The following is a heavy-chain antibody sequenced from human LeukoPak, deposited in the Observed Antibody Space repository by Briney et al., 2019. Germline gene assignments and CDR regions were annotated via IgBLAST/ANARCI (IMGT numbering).Heavy chain of an antibody. CDR3: ARRSFPYYDFWSGWYNWFDP. V-gene: IGHV4-34*01. CDR2: INHSGST. J-gene: IGHJ5*02. Sequence: SSETLSLTCAVYGWSFSGYYWSWIRQPPGKGLEWIGEINHSGSTNYNPSLKSRVTISVDTSKNQFSLKLSYVTAADTAVYYCARRSFPYYDFWSGWYNWFDPWGQGTLVTVSS. CDR1: GWSFSGYY. D-gene: IGHD3-3*01.